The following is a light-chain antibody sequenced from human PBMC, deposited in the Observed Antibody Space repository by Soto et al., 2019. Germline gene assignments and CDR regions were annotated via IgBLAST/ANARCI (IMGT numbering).Light chain of an antibody. CDR2: GNS. V-gene: IGLV1-40*01. Sequence: QSVLTQPPSVSGAPGQRVTISCTGSSSNIGAGYDVHWYQQLPGTAPKLLIYGNSNRPSGVPDRFSGSKSGTSASLAITWLQAEDEADYYCQSYDSSLRGHVVFGGGTKLTVL. CDR3: QSYDSSLRGHVV. J-gene: IGLJ2*01. CDR1: SSNIGAGYD.